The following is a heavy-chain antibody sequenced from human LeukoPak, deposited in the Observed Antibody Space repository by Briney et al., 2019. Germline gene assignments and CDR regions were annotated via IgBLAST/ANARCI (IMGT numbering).Heavy chain of an antibody. D-gene: IGHD3-10*01. CDR1: GFTFDDYG. V-gene: IGHV3-20*04. J-gene: IGHJ3*02. CDR2: INWNGGST. CDR3: ARDEQGIRGVLNDAFDI. Sequence: GGSLRLSCAASGFTFDDYGMSWVRQAPGKGLEWVSGINWNGGSTGYADSVKGRFTISRDNAKNSLYLQMNSLRAEDTAFYYCARDEQGIRGVLNDAFDIWGQGTMVTVSS.